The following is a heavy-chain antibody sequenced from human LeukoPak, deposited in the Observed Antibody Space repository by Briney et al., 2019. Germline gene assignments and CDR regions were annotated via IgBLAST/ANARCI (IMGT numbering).Heavy chain of an antibody. Sequence: GGSLRLSCAASGFTFSTYWMSWVRQAPGKGLEWVSAISSSSSYRFYADSVKGRFTISRDNAKNTLYLQMNSLRAEDTAVYYCARTGISGGYYFGFDYWGQGTLVTVSS. J-gene: IGHJ4*02. D-gene: IGHD3-22*01. CDR3: ARTGISGGYYFGFDY. CDR1: GFTFSTYW. V-gene: IGHV3-21*01. CDR2: ISSSSSYR.